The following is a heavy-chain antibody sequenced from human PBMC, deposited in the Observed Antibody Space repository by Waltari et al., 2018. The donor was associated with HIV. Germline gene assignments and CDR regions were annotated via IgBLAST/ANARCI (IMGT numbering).Heavy chain of an antibody. CDR2: IYYSGST. Sequence: QVQLQESGPGLVKPSETRSLTCTVSGGSISSYYWSWIRQPPGKGLEWIGYIYYSGSTNYNPSLKSRVTISVDTSKNQFSLKLSSVTAADTAVYYCARSQTDSSGYPDAFDIWGQGTMVTVSS. J-gene: IGHJ3*02. V-gene: IGHV4-59*01. CDR1: GGSISSYY. D-gene: IGHD3-22*01. CDR3: ARSQTDSSGYPDAFDI.